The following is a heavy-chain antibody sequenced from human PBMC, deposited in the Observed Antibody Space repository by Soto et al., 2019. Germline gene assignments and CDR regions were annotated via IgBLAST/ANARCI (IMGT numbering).Heavy chain of an antibody. J-gene: IGHJ6*02. CDR2: ISYDGSNK. CDR3: AKDQKKRAAAHYLDV. V-gene: IGHV3-30*18. CDR1: GFTFSSYG. Sequence: PGGSLRLSCAASGFTFSSYGMHWVRQAPGKGLEWVAVISYDGSNKYYADSVKGRFTISRDNSKNTLYLQMNSLRAEDTAVYYCAKDQKKRAAAHYLDVWGQGTTVTVS. D-gene: IGHD6-13*01.